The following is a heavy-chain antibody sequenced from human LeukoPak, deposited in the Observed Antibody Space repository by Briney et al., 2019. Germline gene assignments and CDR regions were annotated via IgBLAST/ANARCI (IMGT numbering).Heavy chain of an antibody. D-gene: IGHD3-22*01. J-gene: IGHJ3*02. Sequence: SETLSLTCTVSSGSISSYYWSWIRQPPGKGLEWIGYIYYSGSTNYNPSLKSRVTISVDASKNQFSLKLSSVTAADTAVYYCARGKTYYDISKDAFDIWGQGTMVTVSS. V-gene: IGHV4-59*01. CDR2: IYYSGST. CDR3: ARGKTYYDISKDAFDI. CDR1: SGSISSYY.